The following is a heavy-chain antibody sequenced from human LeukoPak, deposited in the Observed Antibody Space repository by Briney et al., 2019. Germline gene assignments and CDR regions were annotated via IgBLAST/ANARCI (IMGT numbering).Heavy chain of an antibody. J-gene: IGHJ4*02. CDR3: VRDGGTTGYDLLDY. Sequence: GGSLRLSCAASGFTFRSYWMSWVRQAPGKGVEWVANINQDGSEKYHVDSVKGRFTISRDNAKNSVYLQMNSLTAEDTAVYYCVRDGGTTGYDLLDYWGQGTLLTVSS. CDR1: GFTFRSYW. D-gene: IGHD5-12*01. V-gene: IGHV3-7*01. CDR2: INQDGSEK.